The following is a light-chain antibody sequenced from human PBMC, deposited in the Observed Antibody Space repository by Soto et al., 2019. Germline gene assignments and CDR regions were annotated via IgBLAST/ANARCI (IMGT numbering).Light chain of an antibody. CDR3: QQLNSYPLT. V-gene: IGKV1-9*01. Sequence: IPLTQYPSSLSASVGDRVTITCRASKGISSYLAWYQQKPGKAPKLLIYAASTLQSGVPSRFSGSGSGTDFTLTISSLQPEDFATYYCQQLNSYPLTFGGGTKVEIK. J-gene: IGKJ4*01. CDR1: KGISSY. CDR2: AAS.